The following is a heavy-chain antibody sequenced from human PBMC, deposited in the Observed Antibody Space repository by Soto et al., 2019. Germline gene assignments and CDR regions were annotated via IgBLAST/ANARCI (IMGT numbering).Heavy chain of an antibody. V-gene: IGHV4-39*01. J-gene: IGHJ6*02. CDR1: GGSISSSSYY. Sequence: TSETLSLTCTVSGGSISSSSYYWGWIRQPPGKGLEWIGSIYYSGSTYYNPSLKSRVTISVDTSKNQFSLKLSSVTAADTAVYYCARQGGFGDGYILLPLGYYYGMDVWGHGTTVTVSS. D-gene: IGHD3-10*01. CDR3: ARQGGFGDGYILLPLGYYYGMDV. CDR2: IYYSGST.